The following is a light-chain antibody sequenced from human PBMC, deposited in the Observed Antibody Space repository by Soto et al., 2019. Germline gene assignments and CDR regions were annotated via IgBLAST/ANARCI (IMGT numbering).Light chain of an antibody. CDR1: GRDIGAYDY. CDR2: GVN. J-gene: IGLJ1*01. Sequence: QSVLTQPASVCGSPGQSITMSCTGSGRDIGAYDYVSWYQQHPGKAPKLLIYGVNNRPSGVSYRFSASKSAFTASLTISGLQAEDEAHYYCSSYTTSYFYVFGPGTKVTVL. CDR3: SSYTTSYFYV. V-gene: IGLV2-14*01.